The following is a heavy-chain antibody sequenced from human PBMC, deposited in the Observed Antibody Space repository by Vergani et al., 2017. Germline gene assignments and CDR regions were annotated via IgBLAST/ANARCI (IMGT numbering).Heavy chain of an antibody. CDR3: ARVVKYRGYCSSTSCYTRGVYYYYYGMDV. J-gene: IGHJ6*02. D-gene: IGHD2-2*02. Sequence: QVQLQESGPGLVKPSQTLSLTCTVSGGSISSGSYYWSWIRQPAGKGLEWIGEINHSGSTNYNPSLKSRVTISVDTSKNQFSLKLSSVTAADTAVYYCARVVKYRGYCSSTSCYTRGVYYYYYGMDVWGQGTTVTVSS. CDR1: GGSISSGSYY. V-gene: IGHV4-61*02. CDR2: INHSGST.